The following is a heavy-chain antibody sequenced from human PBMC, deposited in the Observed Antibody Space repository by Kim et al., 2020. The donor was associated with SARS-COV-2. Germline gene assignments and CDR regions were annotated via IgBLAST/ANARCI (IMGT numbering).Heavy chain of an antibody. CDR2: IKSKTDGGTT. J-gene: IGHJ6*03. V-gene: IGHV3-15*01. D-gene: IGHD6-13*01. CDR3: TTDTGIDRIAAAGGYYYYMDV. CDR1: GFTFSNAW. Sequence: GGSLRLSCAASGFTFSNAWMSWVRQAPGKGLEWVGRIKSKTDGGTTDYAAPVKGRFTISRDDSKNTLYLQMNSLKTEDTAVYYCTTDTGIDRIAAAGGYYYYMDVWGKGTTVTVSS.